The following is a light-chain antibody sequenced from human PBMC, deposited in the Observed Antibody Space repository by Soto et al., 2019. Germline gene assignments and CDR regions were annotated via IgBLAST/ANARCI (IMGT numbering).Light chain of an antibody. CDR1: QSISRW. J-gene: IGKJ1*01. V-gene: IGKV1-5*01. CDR2: DAS. CDR3: QQYNSYRT. Sequence: DIQMTQSPSTLSASVGDRVTITCPASQSISRWSAWYQQKPGKAPNLLIHDASSVERGVPSRFSGSGSGTEFTLTISSLQPDEFAPDYCQQYNSYRTFGQGTKVDIK.